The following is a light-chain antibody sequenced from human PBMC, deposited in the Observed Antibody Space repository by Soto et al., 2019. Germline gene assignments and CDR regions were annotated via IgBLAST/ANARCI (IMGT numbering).Light chain of an antibody. CDR3: SAYTVSRTYV. CDR1: SSDVGAYNF. CDR2: NVY. V-gene: IGLV2-14*03. J-gene: IGLJ1*01. Sequence: QSALTQPPSASGSPGQSVTISCTRTSSDVGAYNFVSWHQQHPGKAPKLMIYNVYDRPSGISYRFSGSKSGNTASLTISGLQGEDEADYYCSAYTVSRTYVFGTGTKVTVL.